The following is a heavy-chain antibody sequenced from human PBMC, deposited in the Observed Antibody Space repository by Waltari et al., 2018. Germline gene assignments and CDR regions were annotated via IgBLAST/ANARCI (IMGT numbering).Heavy chain of an antibody. D-gene: IGHD2-2*01. Sequence: EVQVVESGGGLVQPGGSLRLSCAASGFTVSSNYMNWVRQAPGKGLEWGSVIYRGGDTYYADSVKGRFSMSRDNSENTLLLQMNSLRPEDTAVYYCARSKGVVPAAIYNWGQGTLVTVSS. J-gene: IGHJ4*02. CDR2: IYRGGDT. CDR3: ARSKGVVPAAIYN. V-gene: IGHV3-66*02. CDR1: GFTVSSNY.